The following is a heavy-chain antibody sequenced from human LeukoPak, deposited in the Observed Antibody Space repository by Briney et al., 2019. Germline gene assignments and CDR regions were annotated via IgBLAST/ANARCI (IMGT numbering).Heavy chain of an antibody. J-gene: IGHJ5*02. CDR3: ASKTMVRGGRFDP. Sequence: PSETLSLTCAVYGGSFSGYYWSWIRQPPGKGLEWIGEINHSGSTNYHPSLKSRVTISVDTSKNQFSLKLSSVTAADTAVYYCASKTMVRGGRFDPWGQGTLVTVSS. D-gene: IGHD3-10*01. CDR2: INHSGST. V-gene: IGHV4-34*01. CDR1: GGSFSGYY.